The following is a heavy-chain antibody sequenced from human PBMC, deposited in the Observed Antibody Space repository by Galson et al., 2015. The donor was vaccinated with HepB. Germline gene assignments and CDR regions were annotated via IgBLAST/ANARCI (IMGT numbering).Heavy chain of an antibody. CDR2: ISCNGNSM. CDR3: AKDSERRLKLCQYYFDS. J-gene: IGHJ4*02. CDR1: GFMFSSYG. V-gene: IGHV3-30*02. Sequence: SLRLSCAASGFMFSSYGMHWVRQAPGKGLEWVAYISCNGNSMFYTDSVKGRFTISRDNVKNTVSLQMTSLRPEDTAVYYCAKDSERRLKLCQYYFDSWGPGTLVTVSS. D-gene: IGHD2-21*01.